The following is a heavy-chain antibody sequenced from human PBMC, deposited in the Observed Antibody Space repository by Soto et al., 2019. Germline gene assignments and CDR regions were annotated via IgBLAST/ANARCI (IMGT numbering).Heavy chain of an antibody. J-gene: IGHJ5*02. CDR1: GYRFTNYG. D-gene: IGHD3-9*01. CDR3: QRDLDDILTRHNFEP. Sequence: ASVKVSCKASGYRFTNYGIHWVRQAHGQGLQWMGWINAYNGNTKYSQKFQGRVTFTRDTSASTVYMEMSSLRSEDAAVYFFQRDLDDILTRHNFEPWGQGTLVTVSS. V-gene: IGHV1-3*01. CDR2: INAYNGNT.